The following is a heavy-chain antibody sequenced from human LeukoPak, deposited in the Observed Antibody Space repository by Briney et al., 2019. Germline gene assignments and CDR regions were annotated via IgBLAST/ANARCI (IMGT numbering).Heavy chain of an antibody. CDR3: ARIGSGSPYDY. D-gene: IGHD3-10*01. Sequence: SETLSLTCTVSGGSISSYYWSWIRQPPGKGLEWIGEINHSGSTNYNPSLKSRVTISVDTSKNQFSLKLSSVTAADTAVYYCARIGSGSPYDYWGQGTLVTVSS. J-gene: IGHJ4*02. CDR1: GGSISSYY. CDR2: INHSGST. V-gene: IGHV4-59*13.